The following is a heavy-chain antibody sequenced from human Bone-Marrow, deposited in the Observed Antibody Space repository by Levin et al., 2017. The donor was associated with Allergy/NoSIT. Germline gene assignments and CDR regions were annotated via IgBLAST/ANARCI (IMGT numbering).Heavy chain of an antibody. CDR1: GFKFDDYG. V-gene: IGHV3-20*04. J-gene: IGHJ4*02. D-gene: IGHD1-1*01. CDR3: AREIEVPGTTQPYFDY. Sequence: RPGGSLRLSCTASGFKFDDYGMSWVRQAPGKGLEWVFGITGDGRGIGFARSVEGRFTISREDAKNSVYLQMNSLRTEDTALYYCAREIEVPGTTQPYFDYWGLGTLVTVSS. CDR2: ITGDGRGI.